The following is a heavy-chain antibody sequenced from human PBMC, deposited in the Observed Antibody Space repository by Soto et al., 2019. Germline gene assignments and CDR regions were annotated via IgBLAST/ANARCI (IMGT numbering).Heavy chain of an antibody. D-gene: IGHD2-8*01. J-gene: IGHJ6*03. CDR2: ISGSGGST. CDR1: GFTFSSYA. Sequence: GGYLRLSCAASGFTFSSYAMSWVRQAPGKGLEWVSAISGSGGSTYYADSVKGRFTISRDNSKNTLYLQMNSLRAEDTAVYYCANGGYCTNGVCYRFYYYYYMDVWGKGTTVTVSS. V-gene: IGHV3-23*01. CDR3: ANGGYCTNGVCYRFYYYYYMDV.